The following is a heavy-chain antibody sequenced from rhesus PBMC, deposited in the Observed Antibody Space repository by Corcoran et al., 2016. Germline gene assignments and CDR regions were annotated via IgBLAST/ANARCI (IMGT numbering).Heavy chain of an antibody. V-gene: IGHV3S42*01. J-gene: IGHJ4*01. D-gene: IGHD6-31*01. CDR1: GFTFSSYW. CDR3: ARGADSSGSYYFDY. Sequence: EVQLVESGGGLAKPGGSLRLSCAASGFTFSSYWMNWARQTPGKGLEWISAINSGGGSTYYADSVKGRFTISRDNAKNSLYLQMNRLRAEDTALYYCARGADSSGSYYFDYWGQGVLVTVSS. CDR2: INSGGGST.